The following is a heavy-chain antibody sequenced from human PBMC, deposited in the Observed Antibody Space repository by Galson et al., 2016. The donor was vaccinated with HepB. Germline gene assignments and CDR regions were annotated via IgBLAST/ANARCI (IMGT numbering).Heavy chain of an antibody. CDR3: ARQYNGTFSAWFDP. V-gene: IGHV5-51*01. CDR2: IYPDESDI. Sequence: QSGAEVKKPGESLRISCKGSGYIFTNYYIGWVRQMPGKGLEWMGIIYPDESDIRYSPSLQGQVTISADKSISTAYLQWSSLKASDTAIYYCARQYNGTFSAWFDPWGQGILITVSS. J-gene: IGHJ5*02. CDR1: GYIFTNYY. D-gene: IGHD1-26*01.